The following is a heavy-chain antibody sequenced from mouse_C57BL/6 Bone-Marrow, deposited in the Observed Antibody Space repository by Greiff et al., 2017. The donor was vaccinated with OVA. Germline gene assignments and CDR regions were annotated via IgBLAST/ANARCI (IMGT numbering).Heavy chain of an antibody. D-gene: IGHD2-1*01. Sequence: VQLQQPGAELVMPGASVKLSCKASGYTFTSYWMHWVKQRPGQGLEWIGEIDPSDSYTNYNQKFKGKSTLTVDKSSSTAYMQLSSLTSEDSAVYYCARLYYGNYPYAMDYWGQGTSVTVSS. J-gene: IGHJ4*01. V-gene: IGHV1-69*01. CDR2: IDPSDSYT. CDR3: ARLYYGNYPYAMDY. CDR1: GYTFTSYW.